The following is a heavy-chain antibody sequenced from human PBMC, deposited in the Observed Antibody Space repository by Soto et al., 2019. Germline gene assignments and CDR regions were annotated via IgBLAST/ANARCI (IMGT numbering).Heavy chain of an antibody. CDR2: ISAYNGNT. J-gene: IGHJ3*02. CDR3: ASRRNPGAVADSAGGEDAFDI. CDR1: GYTFTSYG. D-gene: IGHD6-19*01. Sequence: ASVKVSCKASGYTFTSYGISWVRQAPGQGLEWMGWISAYNGNTNYAQKLQGRVTMTTDTSTSTAYMELRSLRSDDTAVYYCASRRNPGAVADSAGGEDAFDIWGQGTMVTVSS. V-gene: IGHV1-18*01.